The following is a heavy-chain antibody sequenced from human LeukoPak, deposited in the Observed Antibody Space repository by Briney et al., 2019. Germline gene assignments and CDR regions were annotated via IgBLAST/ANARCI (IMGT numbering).Heavy chain of an antibody. J-gene: IGHJ4*02. CDR3: ARDKYYYDSSGYYFTS. D-gene: IGHD3-22*01. V-gene: IGHV4-39*07. Sequence: SETLSLTCTVSGGSISSSSYYWGWIRQPPGKGLEWIGSIYYSGSTYYNPSLKSRVTISVDTSKNQFSLKLSSVTAADTAVYYCARDKYYYDSSGYYFTSWGQGTLVTVSS. CDR2: IYYSGST. CDR1: GGSISSSSYY.